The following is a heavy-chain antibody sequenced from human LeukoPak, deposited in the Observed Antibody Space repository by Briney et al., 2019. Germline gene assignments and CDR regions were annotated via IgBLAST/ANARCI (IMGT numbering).Heavy chain of an antibody. V-gene: IGHV3-23*01. D-gene: IGHD3-16*02. J-gene: IGHJ4*02. CDR2: ISDSGGST. Sequence: GGSLRLSCVASGFTFSDYAMSWVRQAPGKGLEWVSGISDSGGSTYYADSVKGRCTISRDDSKNTVSLQMNNLRAEDTAVYFCARHDSFIPYWGQGTLVTVTS. CDR1: GFTFSDYA. CDR3: ARHDSFIPY.